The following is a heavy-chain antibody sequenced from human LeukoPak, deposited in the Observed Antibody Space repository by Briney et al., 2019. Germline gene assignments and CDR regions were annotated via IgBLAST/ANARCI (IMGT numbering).Heavy chain of an antibody. CDR1: GFTFSNAW. CDR2: ISSSGSTI. Sequence: GGSLRLSCAASGFTFSNAWMSWVRQAPGKGLEWVSYISSSGSTIYYADSVKGRFTISRDNAKNSLYLQMNSLRAEDTAVYYCARSMWYYYDSSGYYPEYFQHWGQGTLVTVSS. D-gene: IGHD3-22*01. V-gene: IGHV3-11*01. J-gene: IGHJ1*01. CDR3: ARSMWYYYDSSGYYPEYFQH.